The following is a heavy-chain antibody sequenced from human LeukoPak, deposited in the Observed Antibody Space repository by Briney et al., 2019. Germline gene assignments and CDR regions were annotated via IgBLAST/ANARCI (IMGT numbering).Heavy chain of an antibody. Sequence: SVKVSCKASVGTFSSYAISWVRQAPGQGLEWMGGIIPILGTANYAQKFQGRVTITADESTSTAYMELSSLRSEDTAVYYCAREGGSSTRAYYYYGMDVWGKGTTVTVSS. J-gene: IGHJ6*04. V-gene: IGHV1-69*13. CDR3: AREGGSSTRAYYYYGMDV. D-gene: IGHD6-13*01. CDR1: VGTFSSYA. CDR2: IIPILGTA.